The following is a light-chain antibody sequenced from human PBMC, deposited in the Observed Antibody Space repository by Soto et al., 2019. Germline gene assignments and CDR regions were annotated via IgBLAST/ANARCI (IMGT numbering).Light chain of an antibody. Sequence: QSALTQPASVSGSPGQSITFSCTGTSSDVGGYDYVSWYQHHPGKAPKLMIFDVSDRPSGVSSRFSGSKSGNTASLTISGLQAEDEAFYYCSSYTSSSTRVFGGGTQLTVL. V-gene: IGLV2-14*03. CDR2: DVS. CDR3: SSYTSSSTRV. CDR1: SSDVGGYDY. J-gene: IGLJ3*02.